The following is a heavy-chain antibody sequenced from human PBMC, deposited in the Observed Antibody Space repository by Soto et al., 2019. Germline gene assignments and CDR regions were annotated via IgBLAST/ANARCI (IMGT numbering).Heavy chain of an antibody. CDR1: GDSISSYY. CDR3: ARDSSIYSYGYRGGLRLDYYYYMDV. Sequence: QVQLQESGPGLVKPSETLSLTCTVSGDSISSYYWSWIRQPPGKGLEWIGYIYYGGSTNYNPSLKSRVTISVDTSKNQFSLKLSSVTAADTAVYYCARDSSIYSYGYRGGLRLDYYYYMDVWGKGTTVTVSS. CDR2: IYYGGST. V-gene: IGHV4-59*01. J-gene: IGHJ6*03. D-gene: IGHD5-18*01.